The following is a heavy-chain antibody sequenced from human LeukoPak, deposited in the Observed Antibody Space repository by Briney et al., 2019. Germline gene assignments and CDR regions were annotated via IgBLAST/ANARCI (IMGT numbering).Heavy chain of an antibody. CDR3: ARDHYGDYAHVPSDY. CDR1: GGSFSGYY. V-gene: IGHV4-34*01. D-gene: IGHD4-17*01. CDR2: INHSGST. J-gene: IGHJ4*02. Sequence: SETLSLTCAVYGGSFSGYYWSWIRQPPGKGLEWIGEINHSGSTNYNPSLKSRVTISVDTSKNQFSLKLSSVTAADTAVYYCARDHYGDYAHVPSDYWGQGTLVTVST.